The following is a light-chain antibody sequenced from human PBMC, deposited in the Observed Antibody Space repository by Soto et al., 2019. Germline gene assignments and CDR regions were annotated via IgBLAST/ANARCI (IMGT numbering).Light chain of an antibody. Sequence: QSALTQPPSASGSIGQSVSISCTGTSRDVGNYNYVSWFQQHPGKAPKVMIYEVTKRPSGVPDRFSGSKSGNTAFLTVSGLQAEDEAHYYCKSFAGSNTVVFGGGTKLTVL. CDR3: KSFAGSNTVV. CDR2: EVT. V-gene: IGLV2-8*01. J-gene: IGLJ2*01. CDR1: SRDVGNYNY.